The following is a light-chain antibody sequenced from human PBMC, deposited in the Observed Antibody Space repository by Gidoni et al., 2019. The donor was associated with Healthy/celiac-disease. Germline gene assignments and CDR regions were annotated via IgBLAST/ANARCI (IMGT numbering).Light chain of an antibody. V-gene: IGKV4-1*01. CDR3: QQYYSPPSIP. CDR2: WAS. J-gene: IGKJ5*01. Sequence: DIVMTQSPDSLAVYLGERATINCKSSQSVLYSSNNKHYLAWYQKKPGQPPKLLIYWASTRESGVPARFIVSGSGTDFPLTISSLQAEDVAFYYCQQYYSPPSIPFGQGTRLEIK. CDR1: QSVLYSSNNKHY.